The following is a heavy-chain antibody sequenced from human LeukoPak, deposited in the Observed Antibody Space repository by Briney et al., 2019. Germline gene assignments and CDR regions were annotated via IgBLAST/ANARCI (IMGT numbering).Heavy chain of an antibody. Sequence: PSETLSLTCAVYGGSFSGYYWSWIRQPPGKGLEWIGEINHSGSTNYNPSLKSRVTISVDTSKNQFSLKLSSVTAADTAVYYCAKDLLPTDGVGLSYYYYYMDVWGKGTTVTISS. D-gene: IGHD3-3*01. CDR1: GGSFSGYY. CDR2: INHSGST. CDR3: AKDLLPTDGVGLSYYYYYMDV. V-gene: IGHV4-34*01. J-gene: IGHJ6*03.